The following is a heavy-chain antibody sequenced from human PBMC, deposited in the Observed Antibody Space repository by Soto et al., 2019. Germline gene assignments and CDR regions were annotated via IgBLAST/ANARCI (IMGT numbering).Heavy chain of an antibody. CDR2: IYYSGST. CDR1: GGSISSGGYY. V-gene: IGHV4-31*03. Sequence: PSDPLSHTCTVSGGSISSGGYYCSWIRQHPGKGLEWIGYIYYSGSTYYNPSLKSRVTISVDTSKNQFSLKLSSVTAADTAVYYCAKAAPRYCCGDSCYSGRDYWGQETLVTVSS. CDR3: AKAAPRYCCGDSCYSGRDY. D-gene: IGHD2-15*01. J-gene: IGHJ4*01.